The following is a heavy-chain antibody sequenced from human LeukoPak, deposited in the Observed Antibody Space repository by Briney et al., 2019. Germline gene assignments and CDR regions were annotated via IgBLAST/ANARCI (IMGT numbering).Heavy chain of an antibody. CDR3: AKDPPQPTVVTPEGAFDI. Sequence: GGSLRLSCAASGFTFSSYAMSWVRQAPGKGLEWVSAISGSGGSTYYADSVKGRFTISRDNSKNTLYPQMNSLRAEDTAVYYCAKDPPQPTVVTPEGAFDIWGQGTMVTVSS. D-gene: IGHD4-23*01. CDR2: ISGSGGST. J-gene: IGHJ3*02. V-gene: IGHV3-23*01. CDR1: GFTFSSYA.